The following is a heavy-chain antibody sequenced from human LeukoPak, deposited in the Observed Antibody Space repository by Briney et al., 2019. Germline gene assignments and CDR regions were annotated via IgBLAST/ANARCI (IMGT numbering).Heavy chain of an antibody. V-gene: IGHV1-2*02. CDR2: INPNSGGP. J-gene: IGHJ5*02. Sequence: ASVKVSCKVSGGTFSTYAISWVRQAPGQGLEWMGWINPNSGGPNYAQKFQGRVTMTRDTSISTAYMEMSRLRSDDTAVYYCARDVSAGGTNWFDPWGQGTLVTVSS. CDR1: GGTFSTYA. D-gene: IGHD3-16*01. CDR3: ARDVSAGGTNWFDP.